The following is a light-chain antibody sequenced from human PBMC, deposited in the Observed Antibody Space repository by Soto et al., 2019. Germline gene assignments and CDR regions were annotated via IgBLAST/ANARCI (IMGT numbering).Light chain of an antibody. J-gene: IGKJ5*01. V-gene: IGKV3-20*01. CDR1: ESVSSS. Sequence: IVLTKSPARLSVYPGGRGTLSYRASESVSSSVAWYQQKPGQTPRLLIYGASSRATGIPDRFSGSGSGTDFTLTISRLEPEDFEVYYCQQHVTSRITFGQGTRLEI. CDR3: QQHVTSRIT. CDR2: GAS.